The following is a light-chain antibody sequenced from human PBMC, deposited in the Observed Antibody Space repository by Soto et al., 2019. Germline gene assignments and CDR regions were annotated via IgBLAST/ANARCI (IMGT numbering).Light chain of an antibody. CDR1: SSDVGSGNA. Sequence: ALTQPASVSGSPGQSITISCTGTSSDVGSGNAVSWYQHYPGKAPQLMIYEGFNRPSGVSSRFSGSRSGNTASLTISGLQAEDEADYYCCSHAGGDTYVFGTGTKVTVL. J-gene: IGLJ1*01. CDR3: CSHAGGDTYV. V-gene: IGLV2-23*01. CDR2: EGF.